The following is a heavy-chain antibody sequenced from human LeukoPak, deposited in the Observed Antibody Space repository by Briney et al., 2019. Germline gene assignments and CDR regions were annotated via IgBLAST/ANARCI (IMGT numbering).Heavy chain of an antibody. J-gene: IGHJ5*02. Sequence: SETLSLTCTVSGGSISSSSHYRGWIRQPPGKGLEWIGSSYYSGSTYYNPSLKSRVTISVDTSKNQFSLKLSSVTAADTAVYYCARRRAEYDSSAYYYVWFDPWGQGTLVTVSS. CDR3: ARRRAEYDSSAYYYVWFDP. V-gene: IGHV4-39*01. D-gene: IGHD3-22*01. CDR2: SYYSGST. CDR1: GGSISSSSHY.